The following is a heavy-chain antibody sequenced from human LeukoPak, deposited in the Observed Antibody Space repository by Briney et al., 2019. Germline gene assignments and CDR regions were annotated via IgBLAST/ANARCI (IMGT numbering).Heavy chain of an antibody. D-gene: IGHD3-3*01. CDR2: ISTSSSYI. Sequence: GGSLRLSCAASGFTFSSYSMNWVRQAPGKGLEWFSSISTSSSYIYYADLVKGRFTISRDNAKNSLYLQMNSLRAEDTAVYYCARDWAGWSGYSGVEDYWGQGTLVTVSS. J-gene: IGHJ4*02. CDR1: GFTFSSYS. CDR3: ARDWAGWSGYSGVEDY. V-gene: IGHV3-21*01.